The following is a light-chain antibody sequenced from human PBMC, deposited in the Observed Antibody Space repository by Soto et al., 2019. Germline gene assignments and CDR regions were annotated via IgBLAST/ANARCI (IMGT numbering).Light chain of an antibody. CDR3: KSFKSNRTYV. V-gene: IGLV2-14*01. Sequence: QSVLTQPASVSGSPGQSITISCTGTSSDVGGYNYVSWYQQHPGKAPKLMIYEVSNRPSGVSNRFSGSKSGNTASLTISGLQGEEQADCCWKSFKSNRTYVFGTGTKLTVL. CDR2: EVS. J-gene: IGLJ1*01. CDR1: SSDVGGYNY.